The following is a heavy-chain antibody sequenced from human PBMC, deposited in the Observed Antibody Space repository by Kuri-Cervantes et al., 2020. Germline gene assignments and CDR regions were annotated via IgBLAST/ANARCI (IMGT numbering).Heavy chain of an antibody. CDR2: ISSSSSYI. CDR1: GFTFSSYS. J-gene: IGHJ6*02. D-gene: IGHD3-10*01. Sequence: ETLSLTCAASGFTFSSYSMNWVRQAPGKGLEWVSSISSSSSYIYYADSVKGRFTISRDNAKNSLYLQMNSLRAEDTAVYYCARDLSGSYYYYYYYGMDVWGQGTTVTVSS. V-gene: IGHV3-21*01. CDR3: ARDLSGSYYYYYYYGMDV.